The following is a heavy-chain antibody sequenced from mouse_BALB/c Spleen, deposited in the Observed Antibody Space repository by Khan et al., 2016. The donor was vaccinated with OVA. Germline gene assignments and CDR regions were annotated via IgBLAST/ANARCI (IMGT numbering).Heavy chain of an antibody. CDR2: ISGDSNTI. J-gene: IGHJ2*01. CDR3: ATSYFYGYYFDY. D-gene: IGHD1-1*01. V-gene: IGHV5-17*02. CDR1: GFTFNSYG. Sequence: EVQLVESGGGLVQPGGSRKLSCAASGFTFNSYGMHWIRQAPEKGLEWVAYISGDSNTIHYADTVKGRFTISRDNPKNTLFLQMTSLVSEDTAMYYCATSYFYGYYFDYWGPGTTLTVS.